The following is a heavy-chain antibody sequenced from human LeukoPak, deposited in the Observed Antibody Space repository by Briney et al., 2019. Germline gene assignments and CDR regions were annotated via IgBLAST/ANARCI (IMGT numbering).Heavy chain of an antibody. D-gene: IGHD1-1*01. CDR1: GGSISSVGYY. CDR2: IYYSGST. J-gene: IGHJ4*02. Sequence: SHTLSLTCTVSGGSISSVGYYWSWIRQHPGKGLEWIGSIYYSGSTNYNPSLQGRVTISLDTSRNQFSLKLSSVTAADTAVYYCASGDNDPLFDYWGQGTLVTVSS. CDR3: ASGDNDPLFDY. V-gene: IGHV4-31*03.